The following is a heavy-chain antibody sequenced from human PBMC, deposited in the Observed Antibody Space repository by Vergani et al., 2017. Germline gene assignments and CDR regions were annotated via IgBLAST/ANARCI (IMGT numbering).Heavy chain of an antibody. CDR3: ARAFPYCSSTSCLFGDY. D-gene: IGHD2-2*01. CDR2: ISAYNGNT. CDR1: GYTFTSYG. J-gene: IGHJ4*02. V-gene: IGHV1-18*01. Sequence: QVQLVQSGAEVKKPGASVKVSCKASGYTFTSYGISWVRQAPGQGLEWMGWISAYNGNTNYAQKLQGRVTMTTDTSTSTAYMELRSLRSDDTAVYHCARAFPYCSSTSCLFGDYWGQGTLVTVSS.